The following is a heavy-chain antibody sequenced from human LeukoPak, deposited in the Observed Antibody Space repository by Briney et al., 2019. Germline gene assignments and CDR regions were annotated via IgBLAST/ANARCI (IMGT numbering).Heavy chain of an antibody. CDR2: MNTNSGNT. J-gene: IGHJ6*03. V-gene: IGHV1-8*01. Sequence: ASVKVSCKASGYTFTSYDINWVRQATGQGLEWMGWMNTNSGNTGYAQKFQGRVTMTRNTSISTAYMELSSLRSEDTAVYYCARNYDYYYYMDVWGKGTTVTVSS. D-gene: IGHD4-11*01. CDR1: GYTFTSYD. CDR3: ARNYDYYYYMDV.